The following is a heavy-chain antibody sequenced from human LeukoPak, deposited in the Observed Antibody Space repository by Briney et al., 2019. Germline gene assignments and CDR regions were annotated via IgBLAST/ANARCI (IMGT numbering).Heavy chain of an antibody. D-gene: IGHD1-26*01. V-gene: IGHV4-59*12. CDR1: GGSISSYY. J-gene: IGHJ3*02. CDR2: IYHSGST. Sequence: SETLSLTCTVSGGSISSYYWNWIRQPPGKGLEWIGYIYHSGSTYYNPSLKSRVTISVDRSKNQFSLKLSSVTAADTAVYYCARVRVGAVHDAFDIWGQGTMVTVSS. CDR3: ARVRVGAVHDAFDI.